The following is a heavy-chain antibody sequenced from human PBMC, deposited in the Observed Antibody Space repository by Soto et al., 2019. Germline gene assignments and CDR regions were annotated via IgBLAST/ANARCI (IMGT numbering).Heavy chain of an antibody. D-gene: IGHD6-25*01. V-gene: IGHV5-51*01. J-gene: IGHJ4*02. Sequence: RKISCKGSGYSFTSYWIGWARQMPGKGLEWMGIIYPGDSDTRYSPSLQGQVTISADKSISTAYLQWSSLKASDTAMYYCARVPIAATRYHYFDYWGQGTLVTVPS. CDR3: ARVPIAATRYHYFDY. CDR2: IYPGDSDT. CDR1: GYSFTSYW.